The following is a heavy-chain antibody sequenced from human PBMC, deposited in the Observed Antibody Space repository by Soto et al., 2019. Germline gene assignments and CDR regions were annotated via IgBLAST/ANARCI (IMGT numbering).Heavy chain of an antibody. V-gene: IGHV4-31*03. J-gene: IGHJ4*02. CDR3: AVRGSYGPHYFDY. D-gene: IGHD3-16*01. CDR1: GGSISSGGYY. CDR2: IYYSGST. Sequence: LSLTCTVSGGSISSGGYYWSWIRQHPGKGLEWIGYIYYSGSTYYNPSLKSRVTISVDTSKNQFSLKLSSVTAADTAVYYCAVRGSYGPHYFDYWGQGTLVTVSS.